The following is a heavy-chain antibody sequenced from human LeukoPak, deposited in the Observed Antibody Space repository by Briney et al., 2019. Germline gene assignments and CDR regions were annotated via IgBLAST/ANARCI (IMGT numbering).Heavy chain of an antibody. CDR1: GFTFSSYS. D-gene: IGHD2-21*02. J-gene: IGHJ3*02. V-gene: IGHV3-21*01. Sequence: GGSLRLSCAASGFTFSSYSMNWVRQAPGKGLEWVSSISSSSSYIYYADSVKGRFTISRDNAKNSLYLQMNSLRAEDTAVYYCAREGDHDAFDIWGQGTMVTVSS. CDR3: AREGDHDAFDI. CDR2: ISSSSSYI.